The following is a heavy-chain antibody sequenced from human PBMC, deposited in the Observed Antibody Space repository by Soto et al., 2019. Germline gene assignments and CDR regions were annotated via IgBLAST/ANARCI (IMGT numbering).Heavy chain of an antibody. CDR1: GYSFTSYW. CDR3: ARHGKMIAAAGTNNWFDP. J-gene: IGHJ5*02. Sequence: GESLKISCKGSGYSFTSYWIGWVRQMPGKGLEWMGIIYPGDSDTRYSPSFQGQVTISADKSISTAYLQWSSLKASDTAMYYCARHGKMIAAAGTNNWFDPWGQGTLVTVSS. V-gene: IGHV5-51*01. D-gene: IGHD6-13*01. CDR2: IYPGDSDT.